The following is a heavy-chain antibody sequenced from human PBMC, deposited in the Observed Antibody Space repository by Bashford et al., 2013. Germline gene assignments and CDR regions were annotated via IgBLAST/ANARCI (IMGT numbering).Heavy chain of an antibody. J-gene: IGHJ4*02. D-gene: IGHD7-27*01. CDR3: ARDLTGDGLAYFDY. CDR2: INFNSGGT. CDR1: GYTFTGHY. Sequence: VASVKVSCKTSGYTFTGHYFHWVRQAPGQGLEWMGWINFNSGGTKYAQRFQGRVTMTRDTSISTAYMELSSLRADDTAVYYCARDLTGDGLAYFDYWGLGTLVTVSS. V-gene: IGHV1-2*02.